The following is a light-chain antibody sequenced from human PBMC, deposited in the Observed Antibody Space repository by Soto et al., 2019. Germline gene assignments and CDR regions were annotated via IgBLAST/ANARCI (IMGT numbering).Light chain of an antibody. CDR3: QQSSSSHLT. CDR1: QSVVNNY. CDR2: SAS. V-gene: IGKV3-20*01. Sequence: EIVLTQSPGTLSLSPGERATLSCRASQSVVNNYLAWFQQKPGQGPRLLIYSASNRATGIPDRFSGSGSGTDFTLTISRLEPEDFAVYYCQQSSSSHLTFGGGTKVEIK. J-gene: IGKJ4*01.